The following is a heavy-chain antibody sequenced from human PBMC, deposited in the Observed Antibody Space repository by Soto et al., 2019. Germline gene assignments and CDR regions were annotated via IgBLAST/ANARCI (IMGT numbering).Heavy chain of an antibody. CDR2: IYYSGTT. CDR3: ARGGQFFGY. J-gene: IGHJ4*02. CDR1: GGSISSYY. V-gene: IGHV4-59*01. Sequence: SETLSLTCTVSGGSISSYYWSWIRQPPGKGLEYIGNIYYSGTTNYNPSLKSRVTISVDTSKNHFSLKLTSVTAADTAVYYCARGGQFFGYWGQGTLVTVSS.